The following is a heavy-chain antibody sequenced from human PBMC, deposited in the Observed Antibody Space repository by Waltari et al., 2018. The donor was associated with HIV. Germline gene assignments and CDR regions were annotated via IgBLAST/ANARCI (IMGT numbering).Heavy chain of an antibody. D-gene: IGHD3-9*01. J-gene: IGHJ2*01. CDR1: GGSITSGTYY. CDR2: GYISGST. CDR3: AGGLDILTAHYHWYLDL. Sequence: QMQLQESGPGLVKPSQTLSLTCTVSGGSITSGTYYWTWIRQPAGKGLEWVGRGYISGSTNYNPTLRSRVTISVDTSKNQFSLKRTTVTAADTAVYYCAGGLDILTAHYHWYLDLWGRGTLVTVAS. V-gene: IGHV4-61*02.